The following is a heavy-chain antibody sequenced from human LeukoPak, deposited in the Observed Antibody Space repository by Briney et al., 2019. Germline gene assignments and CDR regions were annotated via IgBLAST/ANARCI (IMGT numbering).Heavy chain of an antibody. CDR3: ARGSGLAAFDI. CDR1: GFTAITTC. V-gene: IGHV3-53*01. CDR2: IYSGGST. D-gene: IGHD3-3*01. J-gene: IGHJ3*02. Sequence: GGSLRLSCAASGFTAITTCMSWVRQAPGKGLEWVSVIYSGGSTYYADSVKGRFTISRDNSKNTLYLQMNSLRAEDTAVYYCARGSGLAAFDIWGQGTMVTVSS.